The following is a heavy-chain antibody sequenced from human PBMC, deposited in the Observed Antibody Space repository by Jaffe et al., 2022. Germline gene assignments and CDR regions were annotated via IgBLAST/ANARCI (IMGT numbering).Heavy chain of an antibody. CDR1: GFTFSSYE. CDR2: ISSSGSTI. Sequence: EVQLVESGGGLVQPGGSLRLSCAASGFTFSSYEMNWVRQAPGKGLEWVSYISSSGSTIYYADSVKGRFTISRDNAKNSLYLQMNSLRAEDTAVYYCARDGKGSSWYYPPHIDYWGQGTLVTVSS. CDR3: ARDGKGSSWYYPPHIDY. J-gene: IGHJ4*02. D-gene: IGHD6-13*01. V-gene: IGHV3-48*03.